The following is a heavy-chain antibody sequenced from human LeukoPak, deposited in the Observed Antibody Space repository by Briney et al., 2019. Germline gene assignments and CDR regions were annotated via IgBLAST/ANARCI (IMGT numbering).Heavy chain of an antibody. D-gene: IGHD3-22*01. CDR1: GGSISSSSYY. CDR3: CTMITYYDSNDY. Sequence: SETLSLTCTVSGGSISSSSYYWGWIRQPPGKGLEWIGSIHYSGSTYYNPSLKSRVTISVDTSKNQFSLKLSSVTAADTAVYYCCTMITYYDSNDYWGQGTLVTVSS. CDR2: IHYSGST. V-gene: IGHV4-39*01. J-gene: IGHJ4*02.